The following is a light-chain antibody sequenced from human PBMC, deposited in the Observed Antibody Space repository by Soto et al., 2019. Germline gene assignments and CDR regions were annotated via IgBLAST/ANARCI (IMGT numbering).Light chain of an antibody. V-gene: IGKV3-15*01. Sequence: EIVVTQSPATLSVSPGERATLSCRASQSVSSNLAWYQQKPGQAPRLLIYGASTRATGIPARFSGSGSGTEFALTISSLQPEDSAVYYCQQYNNWPPLFGPGTKVDIK. CDR1: QSVSSN. J-gene: IGKJ3*01. CDR2: GAS. CDR3: QQYNNWPPL.